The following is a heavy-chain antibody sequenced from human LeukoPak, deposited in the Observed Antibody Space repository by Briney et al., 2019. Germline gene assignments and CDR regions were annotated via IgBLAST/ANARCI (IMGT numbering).Heavy chain of an antibody. CDR3: ARRAVVPAAVSYFDN. V-gene: IGHV4-39*01. D-gene: IGHD2-2*01. CDR2: IYYTGTT. J-gene: IGHJ4*02. Sequence: SETLSLTCAVSRGSITNSSCYWGWIRQPSGKRLEWIGGIYYTGTTYYSPTLNSRITISMDTSKKQFSLRLASVTAADTAVYYCARRAVVPAAVSYFDNWGQGTLVTVSS. CDR1: RGSITNSSCY.